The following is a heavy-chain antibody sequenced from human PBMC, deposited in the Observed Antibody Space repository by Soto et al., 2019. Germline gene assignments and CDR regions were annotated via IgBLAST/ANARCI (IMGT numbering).Heavy chain of an antibody. V-gene: IGHV1-58*01. Sequence: ASAKVSCKASGFTFTSSAVRWVRQARGQRLEWIGWIVVGSGNTNYAQKFQERVTITRDMSTSTAYMELSSLRAEDTAVYYCAKDAVVVAASGFDYWGQGTLVTVSS. CDR2: IVVGSGNT. D-gene: IGHD2-15*01. CDR3: AKDAVVVAASGFDY. J-gene: IGHJ4*02. CDR1: GFTFTSSA.